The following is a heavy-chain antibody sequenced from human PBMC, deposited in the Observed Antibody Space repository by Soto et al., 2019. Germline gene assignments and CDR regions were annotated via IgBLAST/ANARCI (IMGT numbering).Heavy chain of an antibody. V-gene: IGHV4-59*01. CDR3: ASITMVRGVNLFDY. J-gene: IGHJ4*02. D-gene: IGHD3-10*01. CDR1: GGSISSSY. Sequence: SETLSLTCTVSGGSISSSYWSWNRQPPGKGLEWIGYIYYSGSTNYNPSLKSRVTISVDTSKNQFSLKLSSVTAADTAVYYCASITMVRGVNLFDYWGQGTLVTVSS. CDR2: IYYSGST.